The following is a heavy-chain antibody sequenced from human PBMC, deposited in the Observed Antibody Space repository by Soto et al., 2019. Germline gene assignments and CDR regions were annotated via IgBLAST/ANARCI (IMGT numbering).Heavy chain of an antibody. CDR3: ARVSFETSGYADY. J-gene: IGHJ4*02. CDR2: INAANGNT. D-gene: IGHD3-22*01. CDR1: EYTFANSA. V-gene: IGHV1-3*01. Sequence: GKGSCTACEYTFANSAMXWVRQAPGQRQAPLGWINAANGNTKYSHNFQGRCTIRVDTSASTAYLELSSLRSEETAVYYCARVSFETSGYADYWGKGSLVAISS.